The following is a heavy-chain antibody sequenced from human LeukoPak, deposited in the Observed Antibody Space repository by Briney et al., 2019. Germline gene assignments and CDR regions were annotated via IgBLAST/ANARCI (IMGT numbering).Heavy chain of an antibody. V-gene: IGHV4-59*01. Sequence: SETLSLTCTVSGGSISSYYWSWIRQPPGKGLEWIGYIYYSGSTNYNPSLKSRVTISVDTSKNQFSLKLSSVTAADTAVYYCARGAGQTYYFDYWGRGTLVTVSS. D-gene: IGHD6-19*01. CDR3: ARGAGQTYYFDY. CDR2: IYYSGST. CDR1: GGSISSYY. J-gene: IGHJ4*02.